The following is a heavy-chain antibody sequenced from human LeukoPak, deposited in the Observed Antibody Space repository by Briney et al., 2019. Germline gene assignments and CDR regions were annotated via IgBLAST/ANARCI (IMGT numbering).Heavy chain of an antibody. CDR2: IYYSGST. V-gene: IGHV4-59*01. CDR3: ARVVGAPYFDY. J-gene: IGHJ4*02. CDR1: GGSISSYY. D-gene: IGHD1-26*01. Sequence: SETLSLTCTVSGGSISSYYWSWIRQPPGKGLEWIGHIYYSGSTNYNPSLKSRVTISVDTSKNQFSLKLSSVTAADTAVYYCARVVGAPYFDYWGQGTLVTVSS.